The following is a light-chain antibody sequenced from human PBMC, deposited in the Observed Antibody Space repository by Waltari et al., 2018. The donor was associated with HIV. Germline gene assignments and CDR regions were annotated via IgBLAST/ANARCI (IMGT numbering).Light chain of an antibody. CDR2: EAA. CDR3: QQYDSGPRGIT. Sequence: EIVMTQSPPTLSVSPGQRVNLSCRASQSISAKVAWYQQIPGQAPRLLIYEAATRPTGIPARFSGSGSGTEFTLTISSLQSEDFATYFCQQYDSGPRGITFGQGTMLEIK. CDR1: QSISAK. V-gene: IGKV3-15*01. J-gene: IGKJ2*01.